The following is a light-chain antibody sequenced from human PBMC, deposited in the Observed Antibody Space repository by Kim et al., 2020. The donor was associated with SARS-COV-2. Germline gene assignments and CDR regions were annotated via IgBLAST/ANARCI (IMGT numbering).Light chain of an antibody. CDR3: QQDGSSPLT. J-gene: IGKJ4*01. Sequence: SPGERATLSCRASQSVSSSYLAWYQQKPGQAPRLLIYGASSRATGIPDRFSGSGSGTDFTLTISRLEPEDFAVYYCQQDGSSPLTFGGGTKLDIK. CDR2: GAS. CDR1: QSVSSSY. V-gene: IGKV3-20*01.